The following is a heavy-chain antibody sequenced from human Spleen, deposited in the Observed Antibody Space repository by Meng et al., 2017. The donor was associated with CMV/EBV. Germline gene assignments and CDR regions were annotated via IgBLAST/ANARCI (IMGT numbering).Heavy chain of an antibody. D-gene: IGHD6-13*01. V-gene: IGHV1-2*06. Sequence: QVQLVQSGAEVKKPRASVRVSCKTSGYTFTGYYMHWVRQAPGQGLEWMGRINPNSGATNYAQNLQGRVTMTTDTSTSTAYMELRSLRSDDTAVYYCAREAAAGLDPWGQGTLVTVSS. J-gene: IGHJ5*02. CDR3: AREAAAGLDP. CDR2: INPNSGAT. CDR1: GYTFTGYY.